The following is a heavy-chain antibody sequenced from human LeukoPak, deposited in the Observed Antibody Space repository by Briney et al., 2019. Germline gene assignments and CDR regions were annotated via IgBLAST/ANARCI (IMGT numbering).Heavy chain of an antibody. V-gene: IGHV3-48*03. Sequence: GGSLRLSCAASGFTFSSYEMNWVRQAPGKGLEWVSYISSSGSTIYYADSVKGRFTISRDNSKNTLYLQMNSLRAEDTAVYYCAKGHYDILTGYGPLDYWGQGTLVTVSS. CDR2: ISSSGSTI. CDR1: GFTFSSYE. J-gene: IGHJ4*02. CDR3: AKGHYDILTGYGPLDY. D-gene: IGHD3-9*01.